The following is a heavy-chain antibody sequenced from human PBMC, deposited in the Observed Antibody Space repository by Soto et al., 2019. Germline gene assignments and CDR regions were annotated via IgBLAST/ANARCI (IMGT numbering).Heavy chain of an antibody. V-gene: IGHV4-34*01. D-gene: IGHD5-12*01. CDR1: GGSFSRYY. J-gene: IGHJ5*02. Sequence: SETLSLTCDVYGGSFSRYYWNFIRQPPGKGLEWLVEINHSGSTNYNPSLESRVTISLDTSKTQFSLKLTSVTAADTAVYYCARGEGRLVGTWFDPWGQGTLVTVSS. CDR3: ARGEGRLVGTWFDP. CDR2: INHSGST.